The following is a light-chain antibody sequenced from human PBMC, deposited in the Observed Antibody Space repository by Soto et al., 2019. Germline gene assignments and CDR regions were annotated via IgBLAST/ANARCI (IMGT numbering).Light chain of an antibody. Sequence: AIQMAQSPSSLSASVGDRVTITCRASQGIGNDVGWFQQKPGKAPKLLIYAAATLQIGVPSRFSGSRSGTDFTLTISSLQPEDSATYYCQQYHNYPLTFGGGTKVEIK. J-gene: IGKJ4*01. V-gene: IGKV1-6*02. CDR2: AAA. CDR1: QGIGND. CDR3: QQYHNYPLT.